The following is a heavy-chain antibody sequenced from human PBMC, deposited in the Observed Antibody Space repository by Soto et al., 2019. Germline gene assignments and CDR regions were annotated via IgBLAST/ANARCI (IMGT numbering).Heavy chain of an antibody. CDR2: IHHSGST. V-gene: IGHV4-31*03. CDR1: GDSIDSSHYY. J-gene: IGHJ4*02. CDR3: ARGSMATLYFDY. Sequence: PSETLSLTCTVSGDSIDSSHYYWNWIRQHPEKGLERIGYIHHSGSTYYNPSLKSRLAISVDTSRNQFSLKVSSVTAADTAVYYCARGSMATLYFDYWGQGALVTVSS. D-gene: IGHD3-10*01.